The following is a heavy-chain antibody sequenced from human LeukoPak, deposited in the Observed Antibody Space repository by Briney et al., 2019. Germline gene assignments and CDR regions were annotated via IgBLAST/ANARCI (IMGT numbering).Heavy chain of an antibody. CDR2: INPNSGGT. V-gene: IGHV1-2*02. CDR1: GYTFTSYD. J-gene: IGHJ4*02. D-gene: IGHD3-9*01. CDR3: ARSPHILTGENFDY. Sequence: GASVKVSCKASGYTFTSYDINWVRQATGQGLEWVGWINPNSGGTNYAQKFQDRVSMTRDTSISTAYMQLSRLRSDDTAVYFCARSPHILTGENFDYWGQGTLLTVSS.